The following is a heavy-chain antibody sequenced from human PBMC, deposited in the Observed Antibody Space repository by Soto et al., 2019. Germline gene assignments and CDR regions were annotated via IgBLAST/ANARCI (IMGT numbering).Heavy chain of an antibody. CDR1: GYSVTAYY. J-gene: IGHJ5*01. D-gene: IGHD3-16*01. CDR2: IKPHSGDT. V-gene: IGHV1-2*02. Sequence: GASVKVSCKASGYSVTAYYIHWVGQAPGQGLECMGWIKPHSGDTGYTQKFQGRVTMTRDTSISTAYMELSSLRYDDTAMYYCARGSAVGGNWFDSWGQGTLVTVSS. CDR3: ARGSAVGGNWFDS.